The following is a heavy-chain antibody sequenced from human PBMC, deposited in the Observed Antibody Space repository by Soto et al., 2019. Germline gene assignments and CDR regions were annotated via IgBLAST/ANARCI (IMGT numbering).Heavy chain of an antibody. V-gene: IGHV1-69*01. Sequence: QVQLVQSGSEVKKPGSSVKVSCKASGCSFSSNPISWVRQAPGQGLEWMAGIIPIFATVHYAQKFQGRVTITADESTSTAYMELTSLRSEDTAVYFCARGGRGYSSAPRYYFDYGGQGTLVTVSS. D-gene: IGHD5-18*01. CDR2: IIPIFATV. CDR1: GCSFSSNP. J-gene: IGHJ4*02. CDR3: ARGGRGYSSAPRYYFDY.